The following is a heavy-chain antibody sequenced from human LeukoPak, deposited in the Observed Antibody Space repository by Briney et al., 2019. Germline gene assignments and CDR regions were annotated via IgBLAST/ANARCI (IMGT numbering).Heavy chain of an antibody. Sequence: PGGSLRLSCAASGFTFSDYYMSWIRQAPGKGLEWVSYISSSGSTIYYADSVKGRFTISRDNAKSSLYLQMNSLRAEDTAVYYCARGYYDFWSGLSHFDPWGQGTLVTVSS. J-gene: IGHJ5*02. D-gene: IGHD3-3*01. CDR1: GFTFSDYY. CDR3: ARGYYDFWSGLSHFDP. V-gene: IGHV3-11*01. CDR2: ISSSGSTI.